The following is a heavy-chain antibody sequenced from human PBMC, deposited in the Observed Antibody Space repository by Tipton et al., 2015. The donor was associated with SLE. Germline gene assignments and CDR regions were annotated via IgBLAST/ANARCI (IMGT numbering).Heavy chain of an antibody. D-gene: IGHD3-3*02. CDR2: IYHSGIT. V-gene: IGHV4-61*08. Sequence: TLSLTCNVSGGSISSGGYYWSWIRQHPGKRLEWIAYIYHSGITNYNPSLQSRVTISVDRSKNQFSLKLTSVTAADTAVYYCARGPPFMEWERNWFDPWGQGTQVTVSS. CDR1: GGSISSGGYY. CDR3: ARGPPFMEWERNWFDP. J-gene: IGHJ5*02.